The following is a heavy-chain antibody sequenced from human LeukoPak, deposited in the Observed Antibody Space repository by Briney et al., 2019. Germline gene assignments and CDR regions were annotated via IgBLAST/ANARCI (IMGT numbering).Heavy chain of an antibody. CDR2: INPNSGGT. V-gene: IGHV1-2*02. Sequence: GASVKVSCKASGYTFTGYYMHWVRQAPGQGLEWMGWINPNSGGTNYAQKFQGRVTMTRDTSISTAYMELSRLRSDDTAVYYCARERGGIAAAGKRVWFDPWGQGTLVTVSS. D-gene: IGHD6-13*01. CDR1: GYTFTGYY. CDR3: ARERGGIAAAGKRVWFDP. J-gene: IGHJ5*02.